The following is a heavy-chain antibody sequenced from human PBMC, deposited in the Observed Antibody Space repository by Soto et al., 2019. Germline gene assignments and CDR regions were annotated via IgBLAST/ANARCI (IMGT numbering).Heavy chain of an antibody. CDR2: ISSSSRTI. CDR1: GFTFSSYS. V-gene: IGHV3-48*01. J-gene: IGHJ4*02. CDR3: ARGAYYYDSSGLSY. Sequence: EVQLVESGGGLVQPGGSLRLSCAASGFTFSSYSMNWVRQAPGKGLEWVSYISSSSRTIYYEDSVKGRFTISKDNAKNSRYLQMNSLRAEDTAVYYCARGAYYYDSSGLSYWGQGTLVTVSS. D-gene: IGHD3-22*01.